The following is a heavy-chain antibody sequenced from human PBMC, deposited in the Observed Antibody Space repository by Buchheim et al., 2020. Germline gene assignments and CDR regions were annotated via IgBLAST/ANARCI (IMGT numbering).Heavy chain of an antibody. CDR2: ITSTSSYT. CDR3: ARGPDYYDSSGYYGWFDP. CDR1: GFTFSGYS. D-gene: IGHD3-22*01. V-gene: IGHV3-21*01. J-gene: IGHJ5*02. Sequence: EVQLVESGGGLVKPGGSLRLSCAASGFTFSGYSMNWVRQTPGKGLEWVSSITSTSSYTYYADSVKGRSTISSDNANNSLYPQMNSLRAEDTAVYFCARGPDYYDSSGYYGWFDPWGQGTL.